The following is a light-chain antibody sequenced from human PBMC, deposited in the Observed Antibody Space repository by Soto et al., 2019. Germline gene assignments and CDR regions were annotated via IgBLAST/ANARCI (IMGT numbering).Light chain of an antibody. CDR2: DVN. CDR3: SLYSSSGSLI. J-gene: IGLJ1*01. V-gene: IGLV2-18*01. Sequence: QSALTQPPSVSGSPGQSVTISCTATTTDIDNYASVSWYQQAPGTAPNLIIYDVNNRPSGAPDRFSGSTSGNTASLTISGLQAEDETDYFCSLYSSSGSLIFGPGTKVTVL. CDR1: TTDIDNYAS.